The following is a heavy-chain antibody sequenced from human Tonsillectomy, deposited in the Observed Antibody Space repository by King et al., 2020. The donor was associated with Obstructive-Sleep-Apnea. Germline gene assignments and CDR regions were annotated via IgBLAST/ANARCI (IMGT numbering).Heavy chain of an antibody. CDR1: GGSINSSNW. D-gene: IGHD4-11*01. V-gene: IGHV4-4*02. CDR3: ARDIGIDYSTYNWFDP. J-gene: IGHJ5*02. CDR2: IYHTGST. Sequence: HVQLQESGPGLVKPSGTLSLTCTVSGGSINSSNWWTWVRQPPGKGLEWIGEIYHTGSTNYNPSLKSRVTISVDKSKKQFSLKVSSVTAADTAVYYCARDIGIDYSTYNWFDPWGQGTLVTVSS.